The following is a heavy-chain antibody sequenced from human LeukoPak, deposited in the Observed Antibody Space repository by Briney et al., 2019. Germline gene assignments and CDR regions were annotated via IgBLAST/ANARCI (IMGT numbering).Heavy chain of an antibody. J-gene: IGHJ4*02. CDR1: GDFINKSSYY. CDR3: ARGVAIFGVAQGVDY. V-gene: IGHV4-39*07. Sequence: PSETLSLTCTVSGDFINKSSYYWGWIRQPPGKGLEWIGNIFYSGTTYFNPSPTSRVTISLDTSKKQFSLKLSSVSAADTAVYYCARGVAIFGVAQGVDYWGQGTLVIVSS. CDR2: IFYSGTT. D-gene: IGHD3-3*01.